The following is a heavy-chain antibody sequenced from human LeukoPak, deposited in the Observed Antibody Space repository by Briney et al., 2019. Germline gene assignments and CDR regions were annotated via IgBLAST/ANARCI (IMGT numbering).Heavy chain of an antibody. CDR3: STLTSRGLSDS. CDR2: IKSKADGETI. J-gene: IGHJ4*02. Sequence: GGSLRLSCAASGFTFRSHGMHWVRQAPGKGLEWVGRIKSKADGETIDYAAPVKGRFTFSRDDSKNMLYLQMNSLKSEDTAVYYCSTLTSRGLSDSWGQGTLVTVSS. D-gene: IGHD1-20*01. V-gene: IGHV3-15*07. CDR1: GFTFRSHG.